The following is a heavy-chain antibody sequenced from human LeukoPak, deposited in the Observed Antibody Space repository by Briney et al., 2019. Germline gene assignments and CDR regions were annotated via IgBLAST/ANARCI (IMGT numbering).Heavy chain of an antibody. CDR1: GGSFSGYY. D-gene: IGHD1-26*01. CDR3: ARGWSPSLDY. CDR2: INHSGST. J-gene: IGHJ4*02. V-gene: IGHV4-34*01. Sequence: SSETLSLTCAVYGGSFSGYYWSWIRQPPGKGLEWIGEINHSGSTNYNPSLKSRGTISVDTSKNQFSLKLSSVTAADTAVYYCARGWSPSLDYWGQGTLVTVSS.